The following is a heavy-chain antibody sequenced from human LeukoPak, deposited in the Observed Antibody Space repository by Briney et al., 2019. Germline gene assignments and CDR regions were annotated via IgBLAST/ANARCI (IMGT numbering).Heavy chain of an antibody. Sequence: PGGSLRLSCAASGFTFSSYGMHWVRQAPGKGLEWVAFIRYDGSNKYYADSVKGRFTISRDNSKNTLYLQMSSLRAEDTAIYYCAREASDWPNNWFDTWGQGTLVTVSS. D-gene: IGHD2-21*02. CDR2: IRYDGSNK. J-gene: IGHJ5*02. CDR3: AREASDWPNNWFDT. V-gene: IGHV3-30*02. CDR1: GFTFSSYG.